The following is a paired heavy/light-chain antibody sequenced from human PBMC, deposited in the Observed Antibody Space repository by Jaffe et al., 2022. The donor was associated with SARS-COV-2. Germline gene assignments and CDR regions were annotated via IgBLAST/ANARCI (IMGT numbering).Heavy chain of an antibody. CDR1: GASISSVNYY. CDR2: ISGSGST. V-gene: IGHV4-61*02. J-gene: IGHJ4*02. CDR3: ARDLASLGPEDS. Sequence: QVQLQESGPGLVKPSQTLSLTCTVSGASISSVNYYWAWIRQPAGKGLEWIGRISGSGSTNYNASLESRVTISLDTSKNQFSLKLSSVTAADTAMYYCARDLASLGPEDSWGQGTLVTVSS.
Light chain of an antibody. V-gene: IGKV3-11*01. J-gene: IGKJ3*01. CDR2: DTS. CDR1: QSVDRF. Sequence: ILTQSPATLSLSPGERATLSCRASQSVDRFLAWYQQKPGQAPRLLIYDTSNRATGVPARFSGSGSGTDFTLTISSLEPDDFAVYYCHQRRIWPRGFGPGTKVDIK. CDR3: HQRRIWPRG.